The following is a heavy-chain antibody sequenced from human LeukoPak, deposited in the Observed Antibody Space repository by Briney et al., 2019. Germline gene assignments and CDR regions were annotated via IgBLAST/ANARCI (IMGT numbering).Heavy chain of an antibody. V-gene: IGHV4-61*02. CDR2: IFASGST. CDR3: ARVASRSSTSCRDY. CDR1: GGSISSGAYY. J-gene: IGHJ4*02. D-gene: IGHD2-2*01. Sequence: PSETLSLTSTVSGGSISSGAYYWSWIRQPAGKGLEWIGRIFASGSTNSHPSLMNRVSLSIDTSNTQFSMYLISVTAADTAVSYGARVASRSSTSCRDYWGEGTLVTV.